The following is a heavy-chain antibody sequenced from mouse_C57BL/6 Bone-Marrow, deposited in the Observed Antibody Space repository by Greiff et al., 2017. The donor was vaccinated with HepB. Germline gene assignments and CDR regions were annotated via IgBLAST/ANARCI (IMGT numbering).Heavy chain of an antibody. CDR2: IDPSDSYT. CDR3: ARWGLDY. Sequence: QVQLQQPGAELVVPGASVKLSCKASGYTFTSYWMHWVKQRPGQGLEWIGEIDPSDSYTNYNQKFKGKSTLTVDKSSSTAYMQLSSLTSEDSAVYYCARWGLDYWGQGTTLTVSS. V-gene: IGHV1-69*01. D-gene: IGHD3-3*01. CDR1: GYTFTSYW. J-gene: IGHJ2*01.